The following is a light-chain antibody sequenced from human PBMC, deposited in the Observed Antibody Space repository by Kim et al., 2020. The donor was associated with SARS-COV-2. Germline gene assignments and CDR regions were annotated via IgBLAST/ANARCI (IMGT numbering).Light chain of an antibody. Sequence: VADRVTSVCRGRKGIHNYLGWYQQKPGKVPKVLIHGASTLQSGVPSRFSGSGSGTDFTLTIDSLQPEDVATYYCQEYNSAPPLIFGGGTKVDIK. CDR3: QEYNSAPPLI. V-gene: IGKV1-27*01. CDR1: KGIHNY. J-gene: IGKJ4*01. CDR2: GAS.